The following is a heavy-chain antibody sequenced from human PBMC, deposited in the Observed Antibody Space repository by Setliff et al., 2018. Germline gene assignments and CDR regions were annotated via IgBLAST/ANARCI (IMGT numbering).Heavy chain of an antibody. D-gene: IGHD3-16*01. Sequence: PGGSLRLSCAASGFTFSNYYMTWIRQAPGKGLEWISYIHDSGNPTYYADSVKGRFTVSRDNAKNSLYLQMTSLRAKDTAIYYCARTTGYRLEGDFDYWGQGTLVTVSS. CDR2: IHDSGNPT. V-gene: IGHV3-11*01. CDR1: GFTFSNYY. CDR3: ARTTGYRLEGDFDY. J-gene: IGHJ4*02.